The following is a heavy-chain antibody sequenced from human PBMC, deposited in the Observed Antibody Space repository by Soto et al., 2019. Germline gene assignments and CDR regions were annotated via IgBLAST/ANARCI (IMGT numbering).Heavy chain of an antibody. CDR1: EFTFSNYA. Sequence: GGSLRLSCAASEFTFSNYAMSWVRQAPGKGLEWVSAISYGGGTTYYADSVKGRSTISRDNSKNTLYLQMNSLRAEDTAVYYCARAGGEGYSSSWLKRGYYYYYYGMDVWGQGTTVTVSS. CDR3: ARAGGEGYSSSWLKRGYYYYYYGMDV. CDR2: ISYGGGTT. J-gene: IGHJ6*02. D-gene: IGHD6-13*01. V-gene: IGHV3-23*01.